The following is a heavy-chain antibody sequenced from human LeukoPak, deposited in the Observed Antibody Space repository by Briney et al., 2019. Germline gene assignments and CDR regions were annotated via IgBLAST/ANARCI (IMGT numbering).Heavy chain of an antibody. CDR2: IYYSGST. J-gene: IGHJ6*03. CDR1: GGSISSYY. V-gene: IGHV4-59*01. D-gene: IGHD4-17*01. Sequence: PSETLSLTCTVSGGSISSYYWSWIRQPPGKGLEGIGYIYYSGSTNYNPSLKSRVTISVDTSKNQFSLKLSSVTAADTAVYYCARGARAKTTVYYYYYTDVWGKGTTVTVSS. CDR3: ARGARAKTTVYYYYYTDV.